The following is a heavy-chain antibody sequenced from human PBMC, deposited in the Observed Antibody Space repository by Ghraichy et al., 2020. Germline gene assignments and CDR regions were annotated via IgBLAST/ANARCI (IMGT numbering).Heavy chain of an antibody. CDR2: FDPEDGET. V-gene: IGHV1-24*01. D-gene: IGHD6-13*01. CDR1: GYTLTELS. J-gene: IGHJ6*02. Sequence: ASVKVSCKVSGYTLTELSMHWVRQAPGKGLEWMGGFDPEDGETIYAQKFQGRVTMTEDTSTDTAYMELSSLRSEDTAVYYCATGIAAAGSFLGMDVWGQGTTVTVSS. CDR3: ATGIAAAGSFLGMDV.